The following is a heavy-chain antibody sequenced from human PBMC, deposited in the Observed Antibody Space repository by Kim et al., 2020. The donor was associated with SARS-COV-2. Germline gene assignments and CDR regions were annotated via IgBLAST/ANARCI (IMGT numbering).Heavy chain of an antibody. Sequence: GGSLRLSCVASGFTFSTFWMSWVRQAPGKGLEWVANINQHGSETKYVDSVKGRFTIFRDNGKDSVYLHMNNLRAEDRAVFYCARDAWAQGWTDGFASWG. J-gene: IGHJ4*01. V-gene: IGHV3-7*01. CDR3: ARDAWAQGWTDGFAS. CDR2: INQHGSET. CDR1: GFTFSTFW. D-gene: IGHD1-26*01.